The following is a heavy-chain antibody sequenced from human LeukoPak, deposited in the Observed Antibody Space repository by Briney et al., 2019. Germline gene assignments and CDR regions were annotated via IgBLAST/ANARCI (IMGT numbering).Heavy chain of an antibody. Sequence: SRTLSLTCTVSGGSISSGDYYWSWIRQPPGKGLEWIGYIYYSGSTYYNPSLKSRVTISVDTSKNQFSLKLSSVTAADTAVYYCARPGRRDYYFDYWGQGTLVTVSS. CDR2: IYYSGST. V-gene: IGHV4-30-4*08. CDR1: GGSISSGDYY. D-gene: IGHD2-21*02. J-gene: IGHJ4*02. CDR3: ARPGRRDYYFDY.